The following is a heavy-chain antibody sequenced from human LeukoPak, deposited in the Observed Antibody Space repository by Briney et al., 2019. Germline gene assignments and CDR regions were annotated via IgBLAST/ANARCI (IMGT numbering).Heavy chain of an antibody. CDR1: GYKLTNNW. J-gene: IGHJ5*02. CDR2: IYRGYSDA. Sequence: GESLKISCQISGYKLTNNWIGWVRQVPGKGLEWMGLIYRGYSDAKYSPSFQGRVTLSVDASISTAYLQLSDLRASDTAIYYCVRFALTSSLDHWGQGTLVTVSS. CDR3: VRFALTSSLDH. D-gene: IGHD6-13*01. V-gene: IGHV5-51*01.